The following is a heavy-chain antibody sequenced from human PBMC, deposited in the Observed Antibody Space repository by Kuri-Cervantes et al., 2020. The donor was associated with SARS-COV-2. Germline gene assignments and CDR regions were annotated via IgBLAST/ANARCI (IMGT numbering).Heavy chain of an antibody. D-gene: IGHD4-23*01. J-gene: IGHJ3*02. CDR3: ARVGGGYSDAFDI. CDR2: ISYDGSNR. Sequence: LTCAASGFTFSSYAMHWVRQAPGKGPEWVAVISYDGSNRYYADSVKGRFTISRDNSKNTLYLQMNSLRAEDTAVYYCARVGGGYSDAFDIWGQGTMVTVSS. V-gene: IGHV3-30-3*01. CDR1: GFTFSSYA.